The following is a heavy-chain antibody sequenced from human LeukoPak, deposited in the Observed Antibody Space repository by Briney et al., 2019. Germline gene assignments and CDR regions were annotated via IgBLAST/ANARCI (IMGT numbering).Heavy chain of an antibody. D-gene: IGHD6-19*01. Sequence: ASVKVSCKASGYTFTGYYMHWVQQAPGQELEWMGWINPNSGGTNYAQKFQGRVTMTRDTSISTAYIELSRLRSDDAAVYYCARVGYSSGWYLPWGQGTLVTVSS. CDR2: INPNSGGT. CDR1: GYTFTGYY. J-gene: IGHJ5*02. V-gene: IGHV1-2*02. CDR3: ARVGYSSGWYLP.